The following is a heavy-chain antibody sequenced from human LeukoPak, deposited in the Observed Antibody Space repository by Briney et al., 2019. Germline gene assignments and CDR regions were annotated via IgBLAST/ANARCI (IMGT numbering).Heavy chain of an antibody. D-gene: IGHD2-2*01. CDR3: ASTICISTSCYPGVVDY. CDR1: GGSISSSSYY. J-gene: IGHJ4*02. V-gene: IGHV4-61*05. CDR2: IYSSGST. Sequence: SETLSLTCTVSGGSISSSSYYWGWIRQPPGKGLEWIGRIYSSGSTNYNPALRSRLTISVDTSKNQFSLKLSSVTAADTAVYYCASTICISTSCYPGVVDYWGQGTLVTVSS.